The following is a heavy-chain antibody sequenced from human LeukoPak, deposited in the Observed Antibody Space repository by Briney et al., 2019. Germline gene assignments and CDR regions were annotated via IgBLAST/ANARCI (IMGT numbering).Heavy chain of an antibody. CDR1: GYSISSGYY. J-gene: IGHJ5*02. CDR2: IYHSGST. V-gene: IGHV4-38-2*01. Sequence: SSETLSLTCAVSGYSISSGYYWGWIRQPPGKGLEWIRSIYHSGSTYYNPSLKSRVTISVDTSKNQFSLKLSSVTAADTAVYYCARRSIALAEIDPWGQGTLVPVSS. D-gene: IGHD6-19*01. CDR3: ARRSIALAEIDP.